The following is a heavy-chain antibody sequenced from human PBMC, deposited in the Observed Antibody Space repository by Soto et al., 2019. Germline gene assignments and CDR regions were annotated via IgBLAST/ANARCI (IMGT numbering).Heavy chain of an antibody. CDR2: ISGSGSSI. D-gene: IGHD2-21*02. V-gene: IGHV3-48*03. J-gene: IGHJ3*02. Sequence: EVQLVESGGTLVQPGGSLRLSCAASGFTVSDSEMNWVRQAPGKGLEWVSFISGSGSSIYYADSVKGRFTISRDNAKSSLYLQMNSLRAEEKAVYYCASVVLTAKFLNDAFDMWGRGTMVTVSS. CDR3: ASVVLTAKFLNDAFDM. CDR1: GFTVSDSE.